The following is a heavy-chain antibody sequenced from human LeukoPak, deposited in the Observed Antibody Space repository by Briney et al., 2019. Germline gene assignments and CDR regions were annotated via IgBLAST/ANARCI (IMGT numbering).Heavy chain of an antibody. CDR1: GGSFSGYY. J-gene: IGHJ4*02. CDR2: INHSGST. V-gene: IGHV4-34*01. CDR3: ARARHKYYSSGYFDY. D-gene: IGHD6-19*01. Sequence: SETLSLTCAVYGGSFSGYYWNWIRQPPGKGLEWIGEINHSGSTNYNPSLKSRVTISVDTSKNQFSLKLSSVTAADTAVYYCARARHKYYSSGYFDYWGQGTLVTVSS.